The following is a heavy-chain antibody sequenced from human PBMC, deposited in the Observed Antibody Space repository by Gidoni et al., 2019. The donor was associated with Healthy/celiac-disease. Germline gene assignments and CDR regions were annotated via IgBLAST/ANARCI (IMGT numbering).Heavy chain of an antibody. D-gene: IGHD2-2*02. J-gene: IGHJ4*02. CDR1: GGSFSGYY. V-gene: IGHV4-34*01. Sequence: QVQLQQWGAGLLKPSETLSLTCAVYGGSFSGYYWSWIRQPPGKGLEWIGEINHSGSTNYNPSLKSRVTISVDTSKNQFSLKLSSVTAADTAVYYCARMKAYCSSTSCYNTFDYWGQGTLVTVSS. CDR3: ARMKAYCSSTSCYNTFDY. CDR2: INHSGST.